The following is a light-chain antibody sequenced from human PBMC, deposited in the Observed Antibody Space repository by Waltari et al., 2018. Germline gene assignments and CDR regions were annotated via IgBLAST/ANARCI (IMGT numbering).Light chain of an antibody. V-gene: IGLV1-51*02. CDR1: SSNIGNNY. CDR3: GTWDSSLSGAV. Sequence: QSVLTQPPSVSAAPGQRVTISCSGGSSNIGNNYVSWYRQFPGTAPKLLIYENRGRPSGIPVRFSGSKSGTSATLDITGLQAGDEADYYCGTWDSSLSGAVFGGGTHLTVL. J-gene: IGLJ7*01. CDR2: ENR.